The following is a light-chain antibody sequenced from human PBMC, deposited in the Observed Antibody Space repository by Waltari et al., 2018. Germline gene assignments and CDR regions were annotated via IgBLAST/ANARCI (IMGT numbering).Light chain of an antibody. Sequence: QSALTQPASVSGSPGQSITLSCTGTSSDVGGYNLVSWYQDHPAQAPKIIIYDVSDRPAGISERFACSKSGTTASLTISVLHDEDDADYCCSSQSSDNVVLFGGGTKLTVL. CDR3: SSQSSDNVVL. V-gene: IGLV2-14*03. J-gene: IGLJ2*01. CDR1: SSDVGGYNL. CDR2: DVS.